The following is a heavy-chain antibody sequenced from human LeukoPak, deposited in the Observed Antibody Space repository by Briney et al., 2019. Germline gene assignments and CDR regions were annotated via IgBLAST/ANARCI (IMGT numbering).Heavy chain of an antibody. V-gene: IGHV3-48*03. D-gene: IGHD3-22*01. CDR1: GFTFSSYE. CDR2: ISSSGSTI. Sequence: PGGSLRLSCAASGFTFSSYEMNWVRQAPGKGLEWVSYISSSGSTIYYADSVKGRFTISRDNAKNSLYLQMNSLRAEDTAVYYCXXXXADGSGYYNFNYWGQGTLVTVSS. CDR3: XXXXADGSGYYNFNY. J-gene: IGHJ4*02.